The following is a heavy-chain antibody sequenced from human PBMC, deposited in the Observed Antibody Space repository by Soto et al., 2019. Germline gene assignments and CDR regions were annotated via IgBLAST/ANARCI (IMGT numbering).Heavy chain of an antibody. CDR1: GFTFSSYG. D-gene: IGHD2-8*01. CDR3: ANEAIVLMVYALDY. V-gene: IGHV3-30*18. CDR2: ISYDGSNK. J-gene: IGHJ4*02. Sequence: GGSLRLSCAASGFTFSSYGMHWVRPAPGKGLELVAVISYDGSNKYYADSVKGRFTISRNNSKNTLYLQMNSLGAEDTAGYYCANEAIVLMVYALDYWGQGTLVTVSS.